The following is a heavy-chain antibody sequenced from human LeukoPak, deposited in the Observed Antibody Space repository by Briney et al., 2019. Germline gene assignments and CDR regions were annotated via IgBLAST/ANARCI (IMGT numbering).Heavy chain of an antibody. CDR3: TRDDDTSSHFGRLP. CDR1: GFNFGHYG. D-gene: IGHD3/OR15-3a*01. CDR2: IWSDATKTDYGDSKT. J-gene: IGHJ5*02. V-gene: IGHV3-33*01. Sequence: PGGSLRLSCATSGFNFGHYGFHWVRQAPGKGLEWVAVIWSDATKTDYGDSKTDYADSVKGRFTVSRDNSKTTVNLQMNSLRGEDTAVYYCTRDDDTSSHFGRLPWGQGTLVTVSS.